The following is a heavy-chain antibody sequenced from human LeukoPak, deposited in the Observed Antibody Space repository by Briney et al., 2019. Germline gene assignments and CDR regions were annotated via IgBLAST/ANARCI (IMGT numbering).Heavy chain of an antibody. J-gene: IGHJ6*03. Sequence: SETLSLTCTVSGYSIDSVYYWGWIRQPPGKGLEWIGSIYHSGSTNYNPSLKSRVTISVDTSKNQFSLKLSSVTAADTAVYYCARAVATAFYYYYYYMDVWGKGTTVTVSS. CDR2: IYHSGST. CDR1: GYSIDSVYY. V-gene: IGHV4-38-2*02. CDR3: ARAVATAFYYYYYYMDV. D-gene: IGHD5-18*01.